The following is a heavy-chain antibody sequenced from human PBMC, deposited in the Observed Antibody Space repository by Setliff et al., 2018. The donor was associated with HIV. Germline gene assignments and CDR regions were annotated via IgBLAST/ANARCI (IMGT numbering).Heavy chain of an antibody. CDR1: GGSISSSGNY. J-gene: IGHJ6*02. CDR2: IYYTGST. D-gene: IGHD3-10*01. CDR3: ARDLSPYGSGDPYYYYGMDV. V-gene: IGHV4-31*03. Sequence: SETLSLTCTVSGGSISSSGNYWAWIRQRPGKGLEWIGYIYYTGSTYYHPSLKSRVLISVDTSNNLFSLSLRSVTAADTAVYYCARDLSPYGSGDPYYYYGMDVWGQGTTVTVSS.